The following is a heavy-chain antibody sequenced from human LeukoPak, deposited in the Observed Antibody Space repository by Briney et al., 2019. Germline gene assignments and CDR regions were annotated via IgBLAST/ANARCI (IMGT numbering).Heavy chain of an antibody. CDR1: GFTFSSYA. J-gene: IGHJ4*02. CDR2: ISGSGGST. D-gene: IGHD3-10*01. V-gene: IGHV3-23*01. CDR3: AREGYYGSGSPPSLYFDY. Sequence: PGGSLRLSCAASGFTFSSYAMSWVRQAPGKGLEWVSAISGSGGSTCYADSVKGRFTISRDNSRSTLYLQMNSLRPEDTAIYYCAREGYYGSGSPPSLYFDYWGQGTLVTVSS.